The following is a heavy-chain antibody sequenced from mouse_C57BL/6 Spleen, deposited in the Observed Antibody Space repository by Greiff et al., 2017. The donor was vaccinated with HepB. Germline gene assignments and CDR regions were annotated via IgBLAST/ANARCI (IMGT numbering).Heavy chain of an antibody. CDR2: IYPGSGNT. Sequence: VQLQQSGAELVRPGASVKLSCKASGYTFTDYYINWVKQRPGQGLEWIARIYPGSGNTYYNEKFKGKATLTAEKSSSTAYMQLSSLTSEDSAVYFCARRTSSGYVGFDYWGQGTTLTVSS. V-gene: IGHV1-76*01. J-gene: IGHJ2*01. CDR1: GYTFTDYY. CDR3: ARRTSSGYVGFDY. D-gene: IGHD3-2*02.